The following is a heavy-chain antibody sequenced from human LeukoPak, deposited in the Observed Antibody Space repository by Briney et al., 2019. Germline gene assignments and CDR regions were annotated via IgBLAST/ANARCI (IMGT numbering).Heavy chain of an antibody. CDR1: GGSFSGYY. J-gene: IGHJ4*02. V-gene: IGHV4-34*01. CDR2: INHSGST. CDR3: ARGPNWGFDY. D-gene: IGHD7-27*01. Sequence: SETLSLTCAVYGGSFSGYYWSWIRQPPGKGLEWIGEINHSGSTNYNPSLKSRVTISVDTSKNQFSLKLSSVTAADTAVYYCARGPNWGFDYWGQGTLVTVSS.